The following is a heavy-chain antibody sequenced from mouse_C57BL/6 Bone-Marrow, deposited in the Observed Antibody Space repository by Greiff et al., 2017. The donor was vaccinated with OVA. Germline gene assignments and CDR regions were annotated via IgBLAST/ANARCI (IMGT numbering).Heavy chain of an antibody. D-gene: IGHD2-4*01. CDR3: ARYYDYDMFAY. CDR2: INSDGGST. J-gene: IGHJ3*01. V-gene: IGHV5-2*01. Sequence: EVKLMESGGGLVQPGESLKLSCESHEYDFPSHDMSWVRKTPEKRLELVAAINSDGGSTYYPDTMERRFIISRDNTKKTLYLQMSSLRSEDTALYYCARYYDYDMFAYWGQGTLVTVSA. CDR1: EYDFPSHD.